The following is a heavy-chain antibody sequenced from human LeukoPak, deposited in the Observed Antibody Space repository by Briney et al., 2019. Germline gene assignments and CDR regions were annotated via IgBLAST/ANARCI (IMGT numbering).Heavy chain of an antibody. CDR1: GGSISSYY. J-gene: IGHJ4*02. CDR2: IYYSGST. D-gene: IGHD3-9*01. CDR3: AREGVSGPLTGYYNS. Sequence: PSETLSLTCTVSGGSISSYYWSWIRQPPGKGLEWIGYIYYSGSTNYNPSLKSRVTMSVDTSKNQFSLKLSSVTAADTAVYYCAREGVSGPLTGYYNSWGQGTLVTVSS. V-gene: IGHV4-59*12.